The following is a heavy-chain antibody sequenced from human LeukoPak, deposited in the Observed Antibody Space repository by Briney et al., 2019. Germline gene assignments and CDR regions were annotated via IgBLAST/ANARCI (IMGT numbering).Heavy chain of an antibody. CDR2: ISAYNGNA. J-gene: IGHJ6*03. Sequence: ASVKVSCKASGYTFTRYGISWVRQAPGQGLEWMGLISAYNGNANYAQKLQGRATMTTDTSTSTDYMALRSLRSDDTAVYYCARGVPAAIGSDYYYYYMDVWGKGTTVTVSS. CDR3: ARGVPAAIGSDYYYYYMDV. CDR1: GYTFTRYG. D-gene: IGHD2-2*01. V-gene: IGHV1-18*01.